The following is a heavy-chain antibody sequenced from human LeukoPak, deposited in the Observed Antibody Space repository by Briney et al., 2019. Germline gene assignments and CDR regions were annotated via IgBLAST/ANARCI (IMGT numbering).Heavy chain of an antibody. CDR3: ARDLYGDYVDY. D-gene: IGHD4-17*01. V-gene: IGHV4-39*07. CDR2: IYYSGST. CDR1: GGSISSSSYY. Sequence: SETLSLTCTVSGGSISSSSYYWGWIRQPPGKGLEWIGSIYYSGSTYYNPSLKSRVTISVDTSKNQFSLKLSSVTAADTAVYYCARDLYGDYVDYWGQGTLVTVSS. J-gene: IGHJ4*02.